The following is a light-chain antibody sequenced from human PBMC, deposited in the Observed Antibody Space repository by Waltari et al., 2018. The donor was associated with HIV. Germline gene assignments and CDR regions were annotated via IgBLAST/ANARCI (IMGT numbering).Light chain of an antibody. Sequence: QSALTQPASVSGSPGQSITISCTGTSSNVGSDDLVSWYQQHPGEAPKLIIYEVTKRPSGVSNLFSGSKSGNTASLTISGLQAEYESDYYCCSCPRSGIRYVFGTGTKVTVL. V-gene: IGLV2-23*02. J-gene: IGLJ1*01. CDR1: SSNVGSDDL. CDR2: EVT. CDR3: CSCPRSGIRYV.